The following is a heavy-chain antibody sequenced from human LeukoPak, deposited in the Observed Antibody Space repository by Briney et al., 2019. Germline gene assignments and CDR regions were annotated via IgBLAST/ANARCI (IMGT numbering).Heavy chain of an antibody. CDR2: MNPNSGNT. V-gene: IGHV1-8*03. Sequence: ASVKVSCKASGYTFTSYDINWVRQATGQGLEWMGWMNPNSGNTGYAQKFQGRVTITRNTSISTAYMELSSLRSEDTAVYYCARVPTYYDFWSGYYEMIAIQPFDYWGQGTLVTVSS. CDR1: GYTFTSYD. CDR3: ARVPTYYDFWSGYYEMIAIQPFDY. D-gene: IGHD3-3*01. J-gene: IGHJ4*02.